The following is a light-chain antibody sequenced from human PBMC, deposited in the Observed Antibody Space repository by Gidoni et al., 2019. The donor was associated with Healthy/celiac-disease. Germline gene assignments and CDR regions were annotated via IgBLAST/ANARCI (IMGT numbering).Light chain of an antibody. V-gene: IGKV1-9*01. J-gene: IGKJ4*01. CDR1: QGISSY. CDR3: QQLNSNLPIT. CDR2: AAS. Sequence: DIQLTQSPSFLSASVGDRVTITCRASQGISSYLAWYQQKPGKAPKLLIYAASTLQNGVPSRFSGSGAGTEYTLTISSLQPEDFATYYCQQLNSNLPITFGGGTKVEIK.